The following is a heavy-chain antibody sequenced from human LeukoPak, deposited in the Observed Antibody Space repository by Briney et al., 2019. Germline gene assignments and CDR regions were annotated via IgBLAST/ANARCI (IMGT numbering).Heavy chain of an antibody. CDR2: IRSKANSYAT. V-gene: IGHV3-73*01. CDR3: TRAGDDYVWEDFDY. J-gene: IGHJ4*02. CDR1: GFTFSGSA. D-gene: IGHD3-16*01. Sequence: PGGSLRLFCAASGFTFSGSAMHWVRQASGKGLEWVGRIRSKANSYATAYAASVKGRFTISRDDSKNTAYLQMNSLKTEDTAVYYCTRAGDDYVWEDFDYWGQGTLVTVSS.